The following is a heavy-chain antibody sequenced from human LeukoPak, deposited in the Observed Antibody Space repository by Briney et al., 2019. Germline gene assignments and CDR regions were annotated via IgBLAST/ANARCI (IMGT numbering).Heavy chain of an antibody. CDR3: AKDFGANNWYNWFDP. V-gene: IGHV3-30*02. J-gene: IGHJ5*02. D-gene: IGHD1-1*01. CDR2: IWYDGSNK. CDR1: GFTFSSYG. Sequence: PGGSLRLSCAASGFTFSSYGMHWVRQAPGKGLEWVAVIWYDGSNKYYADSVKGRFTISRDNSKNTLYLQMNSLRAEDTAVYYCAKDFGANNWYNWFDPWGQGTLVTVSS.